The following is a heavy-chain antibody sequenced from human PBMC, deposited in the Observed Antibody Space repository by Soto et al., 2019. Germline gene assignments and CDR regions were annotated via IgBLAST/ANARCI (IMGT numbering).Heavy chain of an antibody. CDR3: ARLGVRARGGQFDS. Sequence: SETLSLTCTVSGGSVSSGSYFWSWMRQAPGKGLEWIGHIYFTGNTNYNPSLKSRVTMSVDTSKHQFSLNLSSVTAADTAVYYCARLGVRARGGQFDSWGQGTVCTVST. D-gene: IGHD3-16*01. CDR2: IYFTGNT. J-gene: IGHJ5*01. V-gene: IGHV4-61*01. CDR1: GGSVSSGSYF.